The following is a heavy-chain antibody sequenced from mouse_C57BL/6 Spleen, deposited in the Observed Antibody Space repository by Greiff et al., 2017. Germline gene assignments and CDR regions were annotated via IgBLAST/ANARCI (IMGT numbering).Heavy chain of an antibody. CDR2: ISYDGSN. Sequence: EVKLQESGPGLVKPSQSLSLTCSFTGYSITSGYYWNWIRQFPGNKLEWMGYISYDGSNNYKPSLKNRISITRDTSKNQFFLKLNSVTTEDTATYYCARDRTLYWYFDVWGTGTTVTVSS. CDR3: ARDRTLYWYFDV. J-gene: IGHJ1*03. CDR1: GYSITSGYY. V-gene: IGHV3-6*01.